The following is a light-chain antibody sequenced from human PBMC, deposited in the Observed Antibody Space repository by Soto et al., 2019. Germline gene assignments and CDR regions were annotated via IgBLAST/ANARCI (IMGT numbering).Light chain of an antibody. CDR2: GAS. CDR3: RKHNSDPYT. V-gene: IGKV1-17*03. CDR1: QGISRY. Sequence: DIQMTQSPSAMSASLGDRVTITCRASQGISRYLAWFQQKPGTVPKRLIYGASTLVSGVPSRFSGSGSWTQLILTIRRLQPEDFATYYCRKHNSDPYTFGHGTKLESK. J-gene: IGKJ2*01.